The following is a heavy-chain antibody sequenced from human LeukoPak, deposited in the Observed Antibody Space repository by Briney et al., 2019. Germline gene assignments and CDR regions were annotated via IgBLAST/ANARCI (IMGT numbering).Heavy chain of an antibody. Sequence: PGGSLRLSCAASGFTFSSYWMTWVRQAPGKGLEWVSSISSSSSYIYYADSVKGRFTISRDNAKNSLYLQMNSLRAEDTAVYYCATFGGYDPFFDYWGQGTLVTVSS. D-gene: IGHD5-12*01. CDR3: ATFGGYDPFFDY. CDR2: ISSSSSYI. J-gene: IGHJ4*02. V-gene: IGHV3-21*01. CDR1: GFTFSSYW.